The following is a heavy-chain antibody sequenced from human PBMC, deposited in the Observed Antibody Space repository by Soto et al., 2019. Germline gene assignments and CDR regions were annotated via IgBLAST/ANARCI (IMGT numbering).Heavy chain of an antibody. Sequence: LSLTCTVSGGSISSYYWSWIRQPPGKGLEWIGYIYYSGSTNYNPSLKSRVTISVDTSKNQFSLKLSSVTAADTAVYYCARLANWFDPWGQGTLVTVSS. D-gene: IGHD6-19*01. CDR1: GGSISSYY. V-gene: IGHV4-59*01. CDR3: ARLANWFDP. J-gene: IGHJ5*02. CDR2: IYYSGST.